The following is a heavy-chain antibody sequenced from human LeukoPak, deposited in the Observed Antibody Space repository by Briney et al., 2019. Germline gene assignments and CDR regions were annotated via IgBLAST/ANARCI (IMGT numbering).Heavy chain of an antibody. V-gene: IGHV3-30*03. CDR1: GFTFSSYW. D-gene: IGHD6-19*01. Sequence: PGGSLRLSCAASGFTFSSYWMRWVRQAPGKGLEWVAVTSSDLNVKLYADSVKGRFTISRDNSKNTLYLQMNSLRAEDTAVYYCARDTDSSGWWLDYWGQGTLVTVSS. CDR2: TSSDLNVK. CDR3: ARDTDSSGWWLDY. J-gene: IGHJ4*02.